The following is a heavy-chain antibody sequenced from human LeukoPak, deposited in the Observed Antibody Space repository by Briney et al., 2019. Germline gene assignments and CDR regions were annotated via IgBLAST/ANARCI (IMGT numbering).Heavy chain of an antibody. V-gene: IGHV3-23*01. Sequence: PGGSLRLSCAASGFTFSIYAMSWVRQAPGKGLEWVSAITTNGRSTYYADSVKGRFTISRDNSKDTLYLQMNNLRAEDTALYYCAKEVLGYFDFWGQGTQVTVSS. J-gene: IGHJ4*02. D-gene: IGHD4/OR15-4a*01. CDR3: AKEVLGYFDF. CDR2: ITTNGRST. CDR1: GFTFSIYA.